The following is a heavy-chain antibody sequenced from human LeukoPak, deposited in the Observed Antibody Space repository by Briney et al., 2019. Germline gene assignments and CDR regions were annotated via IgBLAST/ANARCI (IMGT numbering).Heavy chain of an antibody. D-gene: IGHD4-17*01. CDR3: ARGGIYGDSSRCDY. CDR2: ISYDGSNK. CDR1: GFTFSSYA. Sequence: GGSLRLSCAASGFTFSSYAMHWVRQAPGKGLEWVAVISYDGSNKYYADSVKGRFTISRDNSKNTLYLQMNSLRAEDTAVYYCARGGIYGDSSRCDYWGQGTLVTVSS. J-gene: IGHJ4*02. V-gene: IGHV3-30*04.